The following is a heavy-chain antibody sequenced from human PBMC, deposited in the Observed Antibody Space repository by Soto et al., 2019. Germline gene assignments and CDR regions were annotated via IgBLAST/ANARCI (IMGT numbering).Heavy chain of an antibody. Sequence: QVQLQESGPGLVKTSQTLSLTCTVSGGSISSGGYYWSWIRQHPGKVLEWIGYIYYSGSTYYNPSLKSRVTISGDTSKNQFSLKLSSVTAADTAVYYCARAGLIVVAKGWFDPWGQGSLVTVSS. D-gene: IGHD3-22*01. CDR2: IYYSGST. V-gene: IGHV4-31*03. CDR3: ARAGLIVVAKGWFDP. J-gene: IGHJ5*02. CDR1: GGSISSGGYY.